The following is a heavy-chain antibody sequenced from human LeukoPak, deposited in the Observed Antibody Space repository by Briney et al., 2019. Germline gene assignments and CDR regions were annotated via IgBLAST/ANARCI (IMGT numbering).Heavy chain of an antibody. CDR1: GYTFTGYY. CDR3: AREQPAANWFDP. Sequence: AASVKVSCKASGYTFTGYYMHWVRQAPGQGLEWMGWINPNSGGTNYAQKFQGRVTMTRDTSISTAYMELSRLRSDDTAVYYCAREQPAANWFDPWGQGTPVTVSS. CDR2: INPNSGGT. D-gene: IGHD2-2*01. V-gene: IGHV1-2*02. J-gene: IGHJ5*02.